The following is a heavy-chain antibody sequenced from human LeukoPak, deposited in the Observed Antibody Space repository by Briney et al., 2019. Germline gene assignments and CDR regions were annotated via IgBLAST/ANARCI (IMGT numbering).Heavy chain of an antibody. D-gene: IGHD2-2*02. J-gene: IGHJ4*02. CDR1: GGSLSSYY. CDR2: IYTSGST. CDR3: ARDNCSSTSCYNNYFGY. Sequence: WETLSLTCTVSGGSLSSYYWSWIRQPAGKGLEWVGRIYTSGSTNYNPSLKSRVTMSVDTSKNQFSLKMSSVTAADTAVYYCARDNCSSTSCYNNYFGYWGQGTLVTVSS. V-gene: IGHV4-4*07.